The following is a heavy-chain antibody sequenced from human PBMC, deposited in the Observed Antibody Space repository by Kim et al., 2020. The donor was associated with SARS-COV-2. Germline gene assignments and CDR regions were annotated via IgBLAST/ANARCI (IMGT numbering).Heavy chain of an antibody. V-gene: IGHV3-73*01. D-gene: IGHD3-9*01. CDR1: GFSFSDSA. CDR2: IKDKTNNFAT. CDR3: TRLRADLLTAYEY. J-gene: IGHJ4*02. Sequence: GGSLRLSCAASGFSFSDSAMHWVRQAPGKGLEWVGRIKDKTNNFATAFAASVRGRFTITRDDSKNTAYLQMDSLKTEATAVYFCTRLRADLLTAYEYWGEGTLVTVSS.